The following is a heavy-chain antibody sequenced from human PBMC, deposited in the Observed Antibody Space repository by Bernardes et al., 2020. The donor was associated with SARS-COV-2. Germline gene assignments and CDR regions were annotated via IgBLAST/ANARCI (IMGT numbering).Heavy chain of an antibody. Sequence: ASVKVSCKASGYTFNNYAFVWVRQAPGQRLEWMGWISANTGDTNYAQNLQGRVIMTTDTSTTTAYMELRSLRSDDTAVYYCARQNSSSSYSRFDYWGQGALVTVSS. CDR1: GYTFNNYA. J-gene: IGHJ4*02. CDR3: ARQNSSSSYSRFDY. V-gene: IGHV1-18*01. D-gene: IGHD6-6*01. CDR2: ISANTGDT.